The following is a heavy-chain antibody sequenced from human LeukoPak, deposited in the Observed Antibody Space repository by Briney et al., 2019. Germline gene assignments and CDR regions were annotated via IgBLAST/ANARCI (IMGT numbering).Heavy chain of an antibody. CDR3: ARDLNFDY. V-gene: IGHV3-74*01. Sequence: GGSLRLSCTASGFTFSRYWMHWVRQAPGKGLVWVSRINGDGSRTNYADSVKGRFTFSRDNAKNTLYLQMDSLRAEDTAVYYCARDLNFDYWGQGTLVTVSS. CDR2: INGDGSRT. CDR1: GFTFSRYW. J-gene: IGHJ4*02.